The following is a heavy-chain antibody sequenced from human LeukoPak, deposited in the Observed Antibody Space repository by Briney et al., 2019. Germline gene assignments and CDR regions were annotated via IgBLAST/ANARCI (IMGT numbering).Heavy chain of an antibody. CDR1: GYTFTDYY. CDR3: ARRYCSSTNCYTPGFDP. Sequence: GASVKVSCKASGYTFTDYYMHWVRQAPGQGLEWMGWINPSSGGTNFAQKFQGRVTMTRDTSISTAYMELSSLRSDDTAVYYCARRYCSSTNCYTPGFDPWGQGTLVTVSS. D-gene: IGHD2-2*02. V-gene: IGHV1-2*02. CDR2: INPSSGGT. J-gene: IGHJ5*02.